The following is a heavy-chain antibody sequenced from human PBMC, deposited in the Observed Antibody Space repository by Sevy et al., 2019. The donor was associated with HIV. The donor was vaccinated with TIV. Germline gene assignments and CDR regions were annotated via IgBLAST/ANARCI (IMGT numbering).Heavy chain of an antibody. CDR1: GGYISSYY. J-gene: IGHJ4*02. D-gene: IGHD6-6*01. V-gene: IGHV4-59*01. Sequence: SETLSLTCSVSGGYISSYYWTWVGQPPGRGLEWIGFIYYTGSTDYNPSLKSRVTMSLDTSKNHFSLKLSSVTAADTAVYYCARDSSSIPRILDYWGQGSLVTVSS. CDR2: IYYTGST. CDR3: ARDSSSIPRILDY.